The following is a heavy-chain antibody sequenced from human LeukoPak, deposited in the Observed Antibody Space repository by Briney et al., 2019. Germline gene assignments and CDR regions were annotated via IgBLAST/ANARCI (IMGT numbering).Heavy chain of an antibody. Sequence: ASVTVSCKASGYTFTSYGISWVRQAPGHGLEWMGWISAYNGNTNYAQKLQGRVTMTTDTSTRTAYMELRSLRSDDTAVYYCARVWLRGSWFDPWGQGTLVTVSS. J-gene: IGHJ5*02. CDR2: ISAYNGNT. D-gene: IGHD5-12*01. CDR3: ARVWLRGSWFDP. CDR1: GYTFTSYG. V-gene: IGHV1-18*01.